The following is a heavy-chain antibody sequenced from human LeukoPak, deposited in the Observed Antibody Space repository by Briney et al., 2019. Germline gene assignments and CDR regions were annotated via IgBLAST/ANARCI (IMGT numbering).Heavy chain of an antibody. V-gene: IGHV3-23*01. J-gene: IGHJ4*02. CDR1: GFTFSSYA. Sequence: GGSLRLSCAASGFTFSSYAMSGVRQAPGEGLEGVSAIRGSGSSTYYADSVKGRFTISRDNSKNTLYLQMNSLRAEDTAIYYCAKGFRLYGDYYFDYWGQGTLVTVSS. CDR3: AKGFRLYGDYYFDY. D-gene: IGHD4-17*01. CDR2: IRGSGSST.